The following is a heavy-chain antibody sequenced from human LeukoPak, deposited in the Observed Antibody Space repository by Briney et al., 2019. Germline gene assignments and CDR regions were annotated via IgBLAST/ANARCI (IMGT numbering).Heavy chain of an antibody. J-gene: IGHJ4*02. Sequence: GGSLRLSCAASGFTFSSYAMSWVRQAPGKGLEWVSAISDSGGSTFYPDSVKGRFTISRDNSKNTLYLQMNSLRAEDTALYYCAREGFGGPFDYWGQGTLVTVSS. CDR1: GFTFSSYA. CDR3: AREGFGGPFDY. V-gene: IGHV3-23*01. CDR2: ISDSGGST. D-gene: IGHD3-10*01.